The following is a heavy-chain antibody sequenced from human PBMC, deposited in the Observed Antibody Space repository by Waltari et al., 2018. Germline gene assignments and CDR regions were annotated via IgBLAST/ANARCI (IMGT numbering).Heavy chain of an antibody. V-gene: IGHV4-38-2*01. J-gene: IGHJ4*02. D-gene: IGHD2-15*01. CDR3: ARQGGYCSGGSCYRGRVPPYYFDY. Sequence: QVQLQESGPGLVKPSETLSLTCAVSGYSISSGYYWGWIRQPPGKGLEWIGSIYHSGSTYYNPSLKSRVTISVDTSRNQFSLKLSSVTAADTAVYYCARQGGYCSGGSCYRGRVPPYYFDYWGQGTLVTVSS. CDR1: GYSISSGYY. CDR2: IYHSGST.